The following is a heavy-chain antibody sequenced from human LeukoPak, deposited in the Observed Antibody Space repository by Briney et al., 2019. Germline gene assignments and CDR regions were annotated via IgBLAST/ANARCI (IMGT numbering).Heavy chain of an antibody. V-gene: IGHV3-30*02. CDR1: GFIFTDYG. J-gene: IGHJ4*02. D-gene: IGHD1/OR15-1a*01. Sequence: GGSLRLSCAASGFIFTDYGMHWVRQAPGKGLEWLTFIRYDGSDKYYADSVKGRFTVSRDNSKNTLYLQMNSLTSEDTAVYYCAKEGTASKSSDLDHWGQGILVTVSS. CDR3: AKEGTASKSSDLDH. CDR2: IRYDGSDK.